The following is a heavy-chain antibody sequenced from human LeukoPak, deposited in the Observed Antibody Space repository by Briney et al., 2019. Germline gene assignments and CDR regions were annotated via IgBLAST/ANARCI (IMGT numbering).Heavy chain of an antibody. V-gene: IGHV3-30*03. D-gene: IGHD3-3*01. Sequence: GGSLRLSCAASGFTFSSYSMNWVRRAPGKGLEWVAVISYDGSNKYYADSVKGRFTISRDNSKNTLYLQMNNLRAEDTAVYYCARGYYDFWSGYYTHFDYWDQGTLVTVSS. CDR1: GFTFSSYS. J-gene: IGHJ4*02. CDR3: ARGYYDFWSGYYTHFDY. CDR2: ISYDGSNK.